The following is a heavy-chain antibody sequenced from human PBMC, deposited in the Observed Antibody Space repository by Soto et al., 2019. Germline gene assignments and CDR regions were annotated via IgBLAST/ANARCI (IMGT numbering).Heavy chain of an antibody. D-gene: IGHD3-10*01. CDR3: ARDMGVTMVRGVIAY. Sequence: QVQLQESGPGLVKPSGTLSLTCAVSGGSISSSNWWSWVRQPPGKGLEWIGDIYHSGSTNYNPSHERVVTISVDKSKNPLSLKLSSVTAADTAVYYCARDMGVTMVRGVIAYWGQGTLVTGSS. CDR2: IYHSGST. J-gene: IGHJ4*02. CDR1: GGSISSSNW. V-gene: IGHV4-4*02.